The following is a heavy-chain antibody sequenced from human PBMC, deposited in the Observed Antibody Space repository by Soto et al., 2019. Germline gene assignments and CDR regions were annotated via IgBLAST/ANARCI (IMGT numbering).Heavy chain of an antibody. CDR1: GGTFSSYT. V-gene: IGHV1-69*08. CDR2: IIPILGIA. J-gene: IGHJ5*02. CDR3: ARDRSSGGVAGPMGNWFDP. D-gene: IGHD3-16*01. Sequence: QVQLVQSGAEVKKPGSSVKVSCKASGGTFSSYTISWVRQAPGQGLEWMGRIIPILGIANYAQKFQGRVTITADKSTSTAYMQLSSLRSEDTAVYYCARDRSSGGVAGPMGNWFDPWGQGTLVTVSS.